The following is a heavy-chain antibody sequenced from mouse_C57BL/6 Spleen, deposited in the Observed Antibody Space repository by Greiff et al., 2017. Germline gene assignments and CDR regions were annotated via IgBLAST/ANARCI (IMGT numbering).Heavy chain of an antibody. CDR2: ISGGGGNT. D-gene: IGHD2-4*01. CDR3: ARQEYDYDGFAY. J-gene: IGHJ3*01. CDR1: GFTFSSYT. V-gene: IGHV5-9*01. Sequence: DVMLVESGGGLVKPGGSLKLSCAASGFTFSSYTMSWVRQTPEKRLEWVATISGGGGNTYYPDSVKGRFTISRDNAKNTLYLQMSSLRSEDTALYYCARQEYDYDGFAYWGQGTLVTVSA.